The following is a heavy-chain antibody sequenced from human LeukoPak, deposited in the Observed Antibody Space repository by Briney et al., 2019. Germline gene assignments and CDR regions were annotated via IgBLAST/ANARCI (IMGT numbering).Heavy chain of an antibody. CDR3: ARDGSSGHRYYFDY. V-gene: IGHV3-33*01. CDR2: IWYDGSNK. D-gene: IGHD3-22*01. J-gene: IGHJ4*02. Sequence: GGSLRLSCAASGFTFSSYGMHWVRQAPGKGLEWVAVIWYDGSNKYYADSVKGRFTISRDNSKDTLYLQMNSLRAEDTAVYYCARDGSSGHRYYFDYWGQGTLVTVSS. CDR1: GFTFSSYG.